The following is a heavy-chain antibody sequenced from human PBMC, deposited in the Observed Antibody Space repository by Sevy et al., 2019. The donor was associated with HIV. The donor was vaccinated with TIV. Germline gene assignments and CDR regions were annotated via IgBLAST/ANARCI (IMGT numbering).Heavy chain of an antibody. CDR1: GFTFNYYG. J-gene: IGHJ4*02. Sequence: GGSLRLSCSASGFTFNYYGMYWVRQAPGKGLQHVSGISSNGDSTDYGDSVKGRFTISRDNSKNTLYLQMSSLRAEDTAVYYCLRDLLRPVVVPAASFDYWGQGTLVTVSS. D-gene: IGHD2-2*01. CDR3: LRDLLRPVVVPAASFDY. CDR2: ISSNGDST. V-gene: IGHV3-64D*06.